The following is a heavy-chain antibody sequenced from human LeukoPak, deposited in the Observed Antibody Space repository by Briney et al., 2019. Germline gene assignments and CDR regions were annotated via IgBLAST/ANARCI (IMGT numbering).Heavy chain of an antibody. V-gene: IGHV3-30*03. Sequence: GGSLRLFCAASGFPFNSYGMHWVRQAPGKGLEWVAVLSYDGSNEYYADSVKGRFTISRDNSKNTLYLQMNSLRVEDTAVYYCAGSWFYRDYFEYWGQGTLVTVSS. CDR3: AGSWFYRDYFEY. CDR2: LSYDGSNE. J-gene: IGHJ4*02. D-gene: IGHD3-10*01. CDR1: GFPFNSYG.